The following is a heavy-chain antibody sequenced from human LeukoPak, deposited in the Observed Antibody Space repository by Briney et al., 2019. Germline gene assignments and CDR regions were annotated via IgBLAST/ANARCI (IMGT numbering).Heavy chain of an antibody. CDR2: ISGSGGST. CDR1: GFTFSSYG. CDR3: AKDQRYCSGGSCYPTFDI. Sequence: PGGSLRLSCAASGFTFSSYGMSWVRQAPGKGLEWVSAISGSGGSTYYADSVKGRFTISRDNSKNTLYLQMNSLRAEDTAVYYCAKDQRYCSGGSCYPTFDIWGQGTMVTVSS. D-gene: IGHD2-15*01. V-gene: IGHV3-23*01. J-gene: IGHJ3*02.